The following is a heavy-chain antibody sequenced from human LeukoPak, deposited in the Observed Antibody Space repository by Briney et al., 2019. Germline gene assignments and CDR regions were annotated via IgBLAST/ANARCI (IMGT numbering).Heavy chain of an antibody. Sequence: PGRSLRLSCAASGFTFSSYGMHWVRQAPGKGLEWVAVISYDGSNKYYADSVKGRFTISRDNSKNTLYLQMNSLRAEDTAVYYCAKDGNYYDSSGYYPNWGQGTLVTVSS. CDR2: ISYDGSNK. D-gene: IGHD3-22*01. J-gene: IGHJ4*02. CDR1: GFTFSSYG. V-gene: IGHV3-30*18. CDR3: AKDGNYYDSSGYYPN.